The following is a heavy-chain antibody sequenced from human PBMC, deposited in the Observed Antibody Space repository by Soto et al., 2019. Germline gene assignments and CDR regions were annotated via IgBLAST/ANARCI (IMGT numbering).Heavy chain of an antibody. Sequence: QVQLVESGGGVVQPGRSLRLSCAASGFTFSSYAMHWVRQAPGKGLEWVAGISYDGSNKYYADSVKGRFTISRDNSKNTLYLQMNRLRAEDTDVYYCARATPHYYDSSERYGMDVWGQGTTVTVSS. D-gene: IGHD3-22*01. J-gene: IGHJ6*02. CDR3: ARATPHYYDSSERYGMDV. CDR2: ISYDGSNK. V-gene: IGHV3-30-3*01. CDR1: GFTFSSYA.